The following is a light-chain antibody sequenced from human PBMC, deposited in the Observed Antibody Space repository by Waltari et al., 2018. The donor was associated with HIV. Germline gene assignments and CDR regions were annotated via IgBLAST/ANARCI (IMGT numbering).Light chain of an antibody. CDR2: GAS. Sequence: EFVLTQSPGTLALSPGESATLSCRASESVSSTYLAWYQQKPGQAPRLLIYGASRRATGIPDRFSGSGSETDFTLTISRLQPEDFAVYYCQRYGSSPPYTFGQGTILEIK. CDR1: ESVSSTY. V-gene: IGKV3-20*01. J-gene: IGKJ2*01. CDR3: QRYGSSPPYT.